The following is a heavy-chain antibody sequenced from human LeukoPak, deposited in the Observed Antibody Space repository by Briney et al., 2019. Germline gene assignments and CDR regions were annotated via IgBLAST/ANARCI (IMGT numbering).Heavy chain of an antibody. J-gene: IGHJ3*02. V-gene: IGHV4-59*01. D-gene: IGHD3-22*01. CDR3: ACLTTADAFDI. CDR2: IYDSGST. CDR1: GGSINSYY. Sequence: PSETLSLTCTVSGGSINSYYWSWIRQPPGKGLEWIGYIYDSGSTNYNPSLKIRVTISVDTSKNQFSLKLRSVTAADTAVYYCACLTTADAFDIWGQGTMVTVSS.